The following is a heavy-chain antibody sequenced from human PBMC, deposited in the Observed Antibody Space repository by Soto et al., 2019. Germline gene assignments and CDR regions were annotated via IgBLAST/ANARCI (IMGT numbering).Heavy chain of an antibody. CDR1: GFTFSSYA. V-gene: IGHV3-23*01. CDR2: ISGGGGSA. Sequence: EVQLLESGGGLVQPGGSLRLSCAVSGFTFSSYAMTWVRQAPGQGLEWVSSISGGGGSAYYADSVKGRFTISRDNSKNTLDLQMKSLRAEDTAVYYCVKGGCSGGSCYRFDPWGQGTLVTVSS. CDR3: VKGGCSGGSCYRFDP. J-gene: IGHJ5*02. D-gene: IGHD2-15*01.